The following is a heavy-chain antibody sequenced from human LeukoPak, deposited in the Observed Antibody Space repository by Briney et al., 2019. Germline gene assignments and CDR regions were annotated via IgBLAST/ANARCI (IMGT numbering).Heavy chain of an antibody. CDR1: GFTFSSYS. Sequence: GGSLRLPCAASGFTFSSYSMNWVRQAPGKGLEWVSSISSSSSYIYYADSVKGRFTISRDNAKNSLYLQMNSLRAEDTAVYYCARDISDYYDSSGRLDYWGQGTLVTVSS. J-gene: IGHJ4*02. D-gene: IGHD3-22*01. CDR3: ARDISDYYDSSGRLDY. V-gene: IGHV3-21*01. CDR2: ISSSSSYI.